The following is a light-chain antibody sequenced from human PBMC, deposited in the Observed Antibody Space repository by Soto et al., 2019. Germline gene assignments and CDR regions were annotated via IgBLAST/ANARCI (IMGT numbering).Light chain of an antibody. J-gene: IGKJ5*01. V-gene: IGKV3-15*01. CDR2: EAS. CDR3: QQYKNWPPIT. CDR1: QSVSSSY. Sequence: EIVLTQSRATLFVSPWERAALSCRSSQSVSSSYLAWYQQKPGQAPRFLIHEASIRATGIPARFSGSGSGTEFTLTISSLQYEDFAVYYCQQYKNWPPITFGQGTRLEIK.